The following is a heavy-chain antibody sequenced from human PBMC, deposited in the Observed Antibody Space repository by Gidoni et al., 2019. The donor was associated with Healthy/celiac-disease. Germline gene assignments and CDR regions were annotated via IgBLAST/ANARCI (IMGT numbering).Heavy chain of an antibody. J-gene: IGHJ4*02. CDR3: ARDYYGDYAIDY. CDR2: ISSSSNYI. D-gene: IGHD4-17*01. Sequence: EVQLVESGGGLVKPGGSLRLPCPASGFTFSSYSMNWVPQPPGKGLGWVSAISSSSNYIYYADSVKGRFTISRDHAKNSLYLQMNSLRAEDTAVYYCARDYYGDYAIDYWGQGTLVTVSS. CDR1: GFTFSSYS. V-gene: IGHV3-21*01.